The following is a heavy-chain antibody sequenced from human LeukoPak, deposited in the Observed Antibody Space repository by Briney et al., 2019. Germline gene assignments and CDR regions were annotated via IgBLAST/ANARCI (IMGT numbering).Heavy chain of an antibody. CDR2: VGPGDDPI. V-gene: IGHV3-48*03. CDR1: GFRFSNYE. D-gene: IGHD5-12*01. J-gene: IGHJ3*01. Sequence: GGSLRLSCAAFGFRFSNYEMNWVRQAPGRGLEWISFVGPGDDPIYYSDSVKGRFTITRDTAKNSVHLQMDRSRYEDTAIYYCARDEVATWSGFDVWGQGTVVTVSS. CDR3: ARDEVATWSGFDV.